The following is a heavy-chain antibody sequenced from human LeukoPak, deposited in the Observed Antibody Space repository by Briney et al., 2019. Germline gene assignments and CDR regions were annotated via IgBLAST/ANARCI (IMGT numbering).Heavy chain of an antibody. CDR3: ARVFLPTYFDY. Sequence: SETLSLTCIVSGVSIRSYYWNWIRQPAGKGLEWIGRIQSSGTTNYNPSLKSRLTMSVDTSKNQFSLRLSSVTAADTAVYYCARVFLPTYFDYWGQGTLVTVSS. CDR1: GVSIRSYY. J-gene: IGHJ4*02. CDR2: IQSSGTT. D-gene: IGHD3-3*01. V-gene: IGHV4-4*07.